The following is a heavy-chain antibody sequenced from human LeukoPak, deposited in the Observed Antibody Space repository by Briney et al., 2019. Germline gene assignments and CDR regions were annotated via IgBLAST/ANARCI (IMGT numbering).Heavy chain of an antibody. CDR2: TSPSTSGT. CDR3: ARGGAFCRITTCHEFDH. CDR1: GYTFTGCY. V-gene: IGHV1-2*02. Sequence: GASVKVSCNTSGYTFTGCYLHWVRQVPGQGLVWMGWTSPSTSGTKSAQQFEGRVHMTRDTSNTTGYLEPRRLRLDDTATYSCARGGAFCRITTCHEFDHWGQGTLVIVSS. J-gene: IGHJ4*02. D-gene: IGHD2-2*01.